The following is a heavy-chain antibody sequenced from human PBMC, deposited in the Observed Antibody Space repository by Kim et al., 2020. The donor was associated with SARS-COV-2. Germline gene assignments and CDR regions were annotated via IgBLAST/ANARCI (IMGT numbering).Heavy chain of an antibody. CDR3: ASHFCGGDCAGGSHSHH. V-gene: IGHV3-74*01. CDR1: GFNLGTSW. Sequence: GGSLRLSCVASGFNLGTSWMHWVRQVPGKGLVWLSRITGDGRRTNYADSVRGRFTISTDNAKNTVYLQISSLRADDTALYYCASHFCGGDCAGGSHSHHWGQGTLVTVSS. J-gene: IGHJ5*02. D-gene: IGHD2-21*02. CDR2: ITGDGRRT.